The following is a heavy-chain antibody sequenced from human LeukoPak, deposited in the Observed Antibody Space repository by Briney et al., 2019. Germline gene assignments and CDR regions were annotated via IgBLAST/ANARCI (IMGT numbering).Heavy chain of an antibody. CDR2: IYTSGST. CDR3: ARLVTFSGWLAGGRAWFDP. Sequence: PSETLSLTCTVSGGSISSGSYYWSWIRQPAGKGLEWIGRIYTSGSTNYNPSLKSRVTMSVDTSKNQFSLKLSSVTAADTAVYYCARLVTFSGWLAGGRAWFDPWGQGTLVTDSS. V-gene: IGHV4-61*02. D-gene: IGHD6-19*01. J-gene: IGHJ5*02. CDR1: GGSISSGSYY.